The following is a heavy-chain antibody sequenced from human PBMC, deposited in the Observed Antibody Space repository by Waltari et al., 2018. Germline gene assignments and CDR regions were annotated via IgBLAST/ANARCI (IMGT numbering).Heavy chain of an antibody. Sequence: QVQLVESGGGLVKPGGSLSLSCAASGFTLSDYYMTWLRQAPGKGLEWVSYIGSSGRTIYYADSVRDRFIISRDNAKNSVFLQMNSLRADDTAVYYCGRSWGAVDYWGQGTLVTVSS. V-gene: IGHV3-11*01. D-gene: IGHD1-26*01. CDR1: GFTLSDYY. CDR2: IGSSGRTI. J-gene: IGHJ4*02. CDR3: GRSWGAVDY.